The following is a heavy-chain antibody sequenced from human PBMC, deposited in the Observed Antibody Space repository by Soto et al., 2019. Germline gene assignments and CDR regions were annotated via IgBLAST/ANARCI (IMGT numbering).Heavy chain of an antibody. D-gene: IGHD3-10*01. CDR1: GYTFTSYA. CDR3: VRFESITMVRGVIISPDWFDP. Sequence: GASVKVSCKASGYTFTSYAMHWVRQAPGQRLEWMGWINAGNGNTKYSQKFQGRVTITRDTSASTAYMELSSLRSEDTAVYYCVRFESITMVRGVIISPDWFDPWGQGTLVTVSS. V-gene: IGHV1-3*01. CDR2: INAGNGNT. J-gene: IGHJ5*02.